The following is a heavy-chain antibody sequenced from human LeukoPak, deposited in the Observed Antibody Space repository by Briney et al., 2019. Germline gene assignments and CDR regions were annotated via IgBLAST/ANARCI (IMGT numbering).Heavy chain of an antibody. V-gene: IGHV3-74*01. D-gene: IGHD6-6*01. CDR2: INPDGSTT. CDR3: ARDSGSSLADY. CDR1: GFTFSRYW. J-gene: IGHJ4*01. Sequence: GGSLRLSCAASGFTFSRYWIHWVRQAPGKGLEWVSRINPDGSTTTYADSVKGRFTISRDNAKNTVYLQMNSLRAEDTAVYYCARDSGSSLADYWXXXTXVXVSX.